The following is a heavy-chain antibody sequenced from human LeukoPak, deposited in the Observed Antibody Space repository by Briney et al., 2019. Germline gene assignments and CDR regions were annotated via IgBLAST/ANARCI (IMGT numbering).Heavy chain of an antibody. CDR2: IYSGGST. CDR1: GFTVSSNY. J-gene: IGHJ3*02. V-gene: IGHV3-53*01. CDR3: ARDLRTVTTGVRAFDI. D-gene: IGHD4-17*01. Sequence: GGSLRLSCAASGFTVSSNYMSWVRQAPGKGLGWVSVIYSGGSTYYADSVKGRFTISRDNSKNTLYLQMNSLRAEDTAVYYCARDLRTVTTGVRAFDIWGQGTMVTVSS.